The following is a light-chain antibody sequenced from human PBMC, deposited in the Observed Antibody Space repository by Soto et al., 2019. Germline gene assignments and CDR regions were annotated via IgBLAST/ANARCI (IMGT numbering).Light chain of an antibody. J-gene: IGKJ1*01. CDR1: QSMANY. CDR3: QQSFNTPRT. Sequence: DIQMTQSPSSLSASVGDRVTITCRASQSMANYLNWYQQRPGKAPKLLIYGASTLHSGVPSNFSGSGSGTDFTLTIRSLQLEDFATYYCQQSFNTPRTFGQGTKVEIK. V-gene: IGKV1-39*01. CDR2: GAS.